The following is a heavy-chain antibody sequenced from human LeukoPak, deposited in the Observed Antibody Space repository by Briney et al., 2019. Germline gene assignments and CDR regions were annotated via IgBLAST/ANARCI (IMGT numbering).Heavy chain of an antibody. V-gene: IGHV3-30-3*02. CDR2: ISYDGSNK. CDR1: GFTFSRYA. Sequence: GGSLRLSCAASGFTFSRYAMHWVRQAPGKGLEWVAVISYDGSNKYYADSVKGRFTISGDNSKNTLFLQMNSLRAEDTAVYYCAKNSYDSSGYYSPDYWGQGTLVTVSS. CDR3: AKNSYDSSGYYSPDY. J-gene: IGHJ4*02. D-gene: IGHD3-22*01.